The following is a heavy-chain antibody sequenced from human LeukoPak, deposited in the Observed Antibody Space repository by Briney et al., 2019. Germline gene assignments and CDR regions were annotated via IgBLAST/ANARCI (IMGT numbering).Heavy chain of an antibody. V-gene: IGHV4-59*01. Sequence: YYXSWMRQPPGXGLXWVGYIYYGGSTNFNPSLKSRVTISVDTSKNQFSLRLSSVTTADTAVYYCXGXXVXTNXXDYWGXGTLVTVSS. D-gene: IGHD2-15*01. CDR2: IYYGGST. J-gene: IGHJ4*01. CDR3: XGXXVXTNXXDY. CDR1: YY.